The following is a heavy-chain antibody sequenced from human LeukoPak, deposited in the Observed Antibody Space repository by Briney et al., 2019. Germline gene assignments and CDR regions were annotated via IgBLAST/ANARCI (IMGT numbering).Heavy chain of an antibody. V-gene: IGHV1-18*01. CDR1: GYTFTSYG. D-gene: IGHD5-12*01. J-gene: IGHJ4*02. CDR2: ISAYNGNT. CDR3: ARDRAVATIRPLTNDY. Sequence: ASVKVSCKASGYTFTSYGISWVRQAPGQGLEWMGWISAYNGNTNYAQKLQGRVTMTTDTSTSTAYMELRSLRSDDTAVYYCARDRAVATIRPLTNDYWGQGTLVTVSS.